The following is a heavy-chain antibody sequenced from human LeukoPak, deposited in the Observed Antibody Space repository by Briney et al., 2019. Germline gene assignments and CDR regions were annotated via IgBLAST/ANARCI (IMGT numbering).Heavy chain of an antibody. J-gene: IGHJ4*02. CDR1: GYTFTGYY. V-gene: IGHV1-2*02. D-gene: IGHD5-24*01. CDR3: ARVEMATITGPKPLDY. CDR2: INPNSGGT. Sequence: ASVKVSCKASGYTFTGYYMHWVRQAPGQGLEWMGWINPNSGGTNYAQKFQGRVTMTRGTSISTAYMELSRLRSDDTAVYYCARVEMATITGPKPLDYWGQGTLVTVSS.